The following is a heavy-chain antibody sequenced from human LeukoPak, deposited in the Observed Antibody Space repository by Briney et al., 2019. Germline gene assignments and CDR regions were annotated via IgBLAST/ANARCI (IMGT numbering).Heavy chain of an antibody. CDR3: AKGVAAGTQDYYYMDV. D-gene: IGHD6-13*01. Sequence: GGSLRLSCAASGFTFSSYWMSWVRQAPGKGLEWVANIKQDGSEKYYVDSVKGRFTTSRDNAKNSLYLQMNSLRAEDTAVYYCAKGVAAGTQDYYYMDVWGKGTTVTVSS. CDR2: IKQDGSEK. J-gene: IGHJ6*03. CDR1: GFTFSSYW. V-gene: IGHV3-7*01.